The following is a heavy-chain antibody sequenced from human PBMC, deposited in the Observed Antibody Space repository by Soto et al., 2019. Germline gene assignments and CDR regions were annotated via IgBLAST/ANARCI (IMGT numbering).Heavy chain of an antibody. Sequence: QVQLEQSGPEVRKPGASVKVSCKASGFNFVNYGISWVRLAPGRGLEWMGWINVEDGNTNYPQKVQGTVTLTTDTSTRTAYMELRSLRSDDTAVYFCARVGAARVLWDFDYWGQGTLVTVST. D-gene: IGHD1-26*01. CDR3: ARVGAARVLWDFDY. CDR2: INVEDGNT. J-gene: IGHJ4*02. CDR1: GFNFVNYG. V-gene: IGHV1-18*01.